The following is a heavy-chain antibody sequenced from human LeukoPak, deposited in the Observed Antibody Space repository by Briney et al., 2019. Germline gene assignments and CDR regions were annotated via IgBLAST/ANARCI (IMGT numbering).Heavy chain of an antibody. J-gene: IGHJ4*02. CDR1: GFTFSSYS. Sequence: GGSLRLSCAASGFTFSSYSMNWVRQAPGKGLEWVSYISSSSSTIYYADSVKGRSTISRDNAKNSLYLQMNSLRAEDTAVYYCAREYCSGGSCYLDYWGQGTLVTVSS. D-gene: IGHD2-15*01. CDR3: AREYCSGGSCYLDY. V-gene: IGHV3-48*04. CDR2: ISSSSSTI.